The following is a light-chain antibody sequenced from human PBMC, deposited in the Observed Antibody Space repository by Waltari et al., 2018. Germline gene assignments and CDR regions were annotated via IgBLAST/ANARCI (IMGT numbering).Light chain of an antibody. Sequence: DIVMTQSPESLAVSLGERATINCKSSQSLLYRPNNQNYLTWYQRKPGQPPKLLISWASTRESGVPDRFSGSGPGTDFTLTISSLQAEDVAVYYCQQSYTTPLTFGGGTRVEIK. CDR3: QQSYTTPLT. CDR1: QSLLYRPNNQNY. V-gene: IGKV4-1*01. J-gene: IGKJ4*01. CDR2: WAS.